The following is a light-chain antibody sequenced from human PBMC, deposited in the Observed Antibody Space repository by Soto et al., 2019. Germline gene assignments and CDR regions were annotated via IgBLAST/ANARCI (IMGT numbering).Light chain of an antibody. V-gene: IGKV3-20*01. CDR2: GAS. CDR1: QSVSSSSY. Sequence: EIVLTQSPGTLSLSPGERATLSCRASQSVSSSSYLAWYQQKPGQAPRLLLYGASSRATGIPDRFSGSGSATDFPLTISRLEPEDFAVYYCRQYGSSPSYTFGQGTKLEIK. CDR3: RQYGSSPSYT. J-gene: IGKJ2*01.